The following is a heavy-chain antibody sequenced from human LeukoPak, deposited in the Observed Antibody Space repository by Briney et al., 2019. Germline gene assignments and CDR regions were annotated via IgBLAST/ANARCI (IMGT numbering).Heavy chain of an antibody. D-gene: IGHD3-3*01. V-gene: IGHV1-18*04. CDR3: ARDYDGVGRFTY. CDR1: GYTFTSYY. CDR2: ISAYNGNT. J-gene: IGHJ4*02. Sequence: ASVKVSCKASGYTFTSYYMHWVRQAPGQGLEWMGWISAYNGNTNYAQKLQGRVTMTTDTSTSTAYMELRSLRSDDTAVYYCARDYDGVGRFTYWGQGTLVTVSS.